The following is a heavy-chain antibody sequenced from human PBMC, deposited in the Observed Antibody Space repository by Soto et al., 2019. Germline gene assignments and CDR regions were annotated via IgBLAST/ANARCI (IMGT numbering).Heavy chain of an antibody. CDR1: GFPFSDYS. CDR3: ARSQQGARGYFDY. D-gene: IGHD6-13*01. Sequence: LRLSCAVSGFPFSDYSMNWVRQAPGKGLEWVSLISSSSSFIYYADSVKGRFTISRDNAKNSLTLQMSSLRAEDTAIYYCARSQQGARGYFDYWGQGTLVTVSS. CDR2: ISSSSSFI. J-gene: IGHJ4*02. V-gene: IGHV3-21*01.